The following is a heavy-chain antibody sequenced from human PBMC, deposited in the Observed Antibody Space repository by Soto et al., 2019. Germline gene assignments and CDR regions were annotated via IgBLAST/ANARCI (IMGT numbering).Heavy chain of an antibody. J-gene: IGHJ4*02. CDR1: GGSFSSSSYY. Sequence: SETLSLTCTVSGGSFSSSSYYWGWSRQPPGKGLEWIGSIYYSGSTYYNPSLKSRVTMSVDPSKNQFSLKLISVTAADTAVYYCARHWITMVRGVCHFDYWGQGTLVTVS. CDR2: IYYSGST. D-gene: IGHD3-10*01. V-gene: IGHV4-39*01. CDR3: ARHWITMVRGVCHFDY.